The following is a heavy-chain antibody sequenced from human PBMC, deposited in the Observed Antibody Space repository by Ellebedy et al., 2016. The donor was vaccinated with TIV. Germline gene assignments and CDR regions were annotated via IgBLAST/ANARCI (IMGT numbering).Heavy chain of an antibody. CDR2: IYATGST. J-gene: IGHJ5*02. CDR3: ARVVPFGEFKSWFDP. V-gene: IGHV4-4*07. Sequence: MPSETLSLTCTVSGGSLSADYWHWIRQPAGKRLEWIGRIYATGSTNYNPSLKSRVTTSVDRSKNQLSLRLISVTAADTAVYYCARVVPFGEFKSWFDPWGQGTLVTVSS. D-gene: IGHD3-10*01. CDR1: GGSLSADY.